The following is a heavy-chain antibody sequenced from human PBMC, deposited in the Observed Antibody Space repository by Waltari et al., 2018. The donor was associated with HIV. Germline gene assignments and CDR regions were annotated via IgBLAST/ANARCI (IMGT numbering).Heavy chain of an antibody. V-gene: IGHV3-49*04. J-gene: IGHJ4*02. CDR2: IRSRACGGSA. CDR1: GFTFGDYV. CDR3: TRDTFRNYDLNYFHS. Sequence: EVQLVESGGGLVQPGRSLSLSCTHSGFTFGDYVMSWVRQATGKWVEWVGVIRSRACGGSAEYAASVKGRFTRSRDDSKSTAYLQMNSLKTEDTAIYYCTRDTFRNYDLNYFHSWGQGTLVTVSA. D-gene: IGHD4-4*01.